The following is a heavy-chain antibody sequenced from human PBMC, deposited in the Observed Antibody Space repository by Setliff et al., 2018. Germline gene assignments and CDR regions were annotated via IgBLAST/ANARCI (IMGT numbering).Heavy chain of an antibody. D-gene: IGHD2-2*01. J-gene: IGHJ4*02. Sequence: ASVKVSCKASGYTFIGYYMYWVRQAPGQGLEWMGRINPNSGGTEYAQKFQGRVTMTRDTSTSTVYMELSSLRSEDTAVYYCARSTSWFSTNYWGQGTLVTVSS. CDR1: GYTFIGYY. CDR3: ARSTSWFSTNY. V-gene: IGHV1-2*06. CDR2: INPNSGGT.